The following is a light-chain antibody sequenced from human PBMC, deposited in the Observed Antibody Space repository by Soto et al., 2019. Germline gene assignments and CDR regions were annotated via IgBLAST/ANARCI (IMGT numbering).Light chain of an antibody. CDR3: SSYTSSSTLSYA. CDR1: SIDFGGYNY. CDR2: EVS. Sequence: SVLTQPASVSGSPGQSVTISCAVTSIDFGGYNYVSWYQQHPGKAPKLMIYEVSNRPSGVSNRFSGSKSGNTASLTISGLQAEDEADYYCSSYTSSSTLSYAFGTGTKVTVL. J-gene: IGLJ1*01. V-gene: IGLV2-14*01.